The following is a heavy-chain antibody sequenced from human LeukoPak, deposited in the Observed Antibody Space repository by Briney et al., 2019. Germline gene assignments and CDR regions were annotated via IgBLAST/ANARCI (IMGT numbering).Heavy chain of an antibody. CDR2: IWYDGSNK. V-gene: IGHV3-33*01. CDR3: ARSGSGSYYNWDFVY. D-gene: IGHD3-10*01. CDR1: GFTFSSYG. J-gene: IGHJ4*02. Sequence: GRSLRLSCAASGFTFSSYGMHWVRQAPGKGLEWVAVIWYDGSNKNYADSVKGRFTISRDNSKNTLYLQMNSLRAEDTAVYYCARSGSGSYYNWDFVYWGQGTLVTVSS.